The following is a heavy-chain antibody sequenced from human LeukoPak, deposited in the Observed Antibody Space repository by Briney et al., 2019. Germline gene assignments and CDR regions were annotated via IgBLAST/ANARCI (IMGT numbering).Heavy chain of an antibody. J-gene: IGHJ3*02. CDR1: GFTFSSYS. D-gene: IGHD3-22*01. CDR2: ISYDGSNK. Sequence: GGSLRLSCAASGFTFSSYSMNWVRQAPGKGLEWVAVISYDGSNKYYADSVKGRFTISRDNSKNTLYLQMNSLRAEDTAVYYCARGGYYDSSGYYSIAFDIWGQGTMVTVSS. CDR3: ARGGYYDSSGYYSIAFDI. V-gene: IGHV3-30*03.